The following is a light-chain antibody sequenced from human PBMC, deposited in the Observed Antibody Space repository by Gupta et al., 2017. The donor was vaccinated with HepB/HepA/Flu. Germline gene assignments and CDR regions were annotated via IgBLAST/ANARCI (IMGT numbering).Light chain of an antibody. Sequence: DIQMTQFPSCLSASVGDRVTITCRASQSISSYLNWYQQKPGKVPKLLIYAASSLQSGVPSRFSGSGSGTDFTLTISSLQPEDFATYYCQQSYSTPRTFGQGTKVEIK. CDR1: QSISSY. CDR2: AAS. J-gene: IGKJ1*01. CDR3: QQSYSTPRT. V-gene: IGKV1-39*01.